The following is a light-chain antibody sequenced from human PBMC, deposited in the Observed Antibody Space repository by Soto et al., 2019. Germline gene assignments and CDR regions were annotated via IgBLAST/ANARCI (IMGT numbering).Light chain of an antibody. CDR2: GDS. Sequence: QLVLTQPPSVSGAPGQRVTISCTGSSSNIGAGYDVHWYQQLPGTAPKLLIFGDSNRPSGVPDRFSASKSGTSGSLAITGLQAEDEAVYYCQSYDSSLTGYVVLGGGTKVTVL. CDR1: SSNIGAGYD. V-gene: IGLV1-40*01. J-gene: IGLJ2*01. CDR3: QSYDSSLTGYVV.